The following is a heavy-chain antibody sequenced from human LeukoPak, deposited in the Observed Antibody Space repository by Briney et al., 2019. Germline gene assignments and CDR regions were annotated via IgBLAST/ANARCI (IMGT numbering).Heavy chain of an antibody. D-gene: IGHD3-3*01. CDR1: GFTVSSNY. CDR3: ARGKSEGAFDI. CDR2: IYSGGST. V-gene: IGHV3-53*01. J-gene: IGHJ3*02. Sequence: GGSLRLSCAASGFTVSSNYMTWVRQAPGKGLELVSVIYSGGSTHYADSVEGRFTISRDISKNTLYLQMNSLRAEDTAVYYCARGKSEGAFDIWGQGTMVTVSS.